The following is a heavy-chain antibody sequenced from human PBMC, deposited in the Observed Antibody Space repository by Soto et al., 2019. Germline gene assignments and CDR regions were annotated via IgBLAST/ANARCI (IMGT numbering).Heavy chain of an antibody. CDR1: GYTFTSYG. D-gene: IGHD6-6*01. V-gene: IGHV1-18*01. CDR3: ARDPNEYSSSGVFDY. Sequence: ASVKVSCKASGYTFTSYGISWVRQAPGQGLEWMGWISAYNGNTNYAQKLQGRVTMTTDTSTSTAYMELRSLRSDDTAVYYCARDPNEYSSSGVFDYWGQGTLVTVSS. J-gene: IGHJ4*02. CDR2: ISAYNGNT.